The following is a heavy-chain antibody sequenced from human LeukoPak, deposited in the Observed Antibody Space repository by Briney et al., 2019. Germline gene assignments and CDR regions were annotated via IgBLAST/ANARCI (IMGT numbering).Heavy chain of an antibody. CDR2: IYGGGST. Sequence: ETLSLTCTVSGGSISSGGYYMSWVRQAPGKGLEWVSVIYGGGSTYYADSVKGRFTISRDTFKNTVNLQMNSLRAEDTAVYYCASWPGGWYGEDSWGQGTLVTVSS. D-gene: IGHD6-19*01. CDR3: ASWPGGWYGEDS. CDR1: GGSISSGGYY. J-gene: IGHJ4*02. V-gene: IGHV3-53*01.